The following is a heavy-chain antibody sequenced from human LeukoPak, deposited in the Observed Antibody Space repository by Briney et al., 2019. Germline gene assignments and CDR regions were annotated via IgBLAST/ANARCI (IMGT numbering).Heavy chain of an antibody. CDR3: ARAGYSSSWYHFDY. Sequence: SETLSLTCTVSGGSISRYYYWSWIRQPPGKGLEWIGYIYYSGSTNYNPSLKSRVTVSVDTSKNQFSLNLTSVTAADTAVYFCARAGYSSSWYHFDYWGQGALVTVSS. V-gene: IGHV4-59*01. J-gene: IGHJ4*02. CDR2: IYYSGST. D-gene: IGHD6-13*01. CDR1: GGSISRYYY.